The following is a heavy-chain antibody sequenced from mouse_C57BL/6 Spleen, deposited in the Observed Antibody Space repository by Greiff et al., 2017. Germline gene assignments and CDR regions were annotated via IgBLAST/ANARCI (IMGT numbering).Heavy chain of an antibody. CDR1: GFTFSDYG. D-gene: IGHD2-3*01. CDR2: ISSGSSTI. Sequence: EVQRVESGGGLVKPGGSLKLSCAASGFTFSDYGMHWVRQAPEKGLEWVAYISSGSSTIYYADTVKGRFTISRDNAKNTLFLQMPSLRSEDTSMYYCARQDGYYYFDYWGQGTTLTVSA. J-gene: IGHJ2*01. CDR3: ARQDGYYYFDY. V-gene: IGHV5-17*01.